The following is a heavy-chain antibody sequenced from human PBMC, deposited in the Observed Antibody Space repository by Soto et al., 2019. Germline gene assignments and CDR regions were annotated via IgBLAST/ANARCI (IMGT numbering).Heavy chain of an antibody. J-gene: IGHJ4*02. CDR2: INHSGST. CDR1: GGSIGSGDYY. D-gene: IGHD5-18*01. Sequence: PSETLSLTCTVSGGSIGSGDYYWSWIRQPPGKGLEWIGEINHSGSTNYNPSLKSRVTISVDTSKNQFSLKLSSVTAADTAVYYCARGPRVQLWLPPFDYWGQGTLVTVSP. V-gene: IGHV4-39*07. CDR3: ARGPRVQLWLPPFDY.